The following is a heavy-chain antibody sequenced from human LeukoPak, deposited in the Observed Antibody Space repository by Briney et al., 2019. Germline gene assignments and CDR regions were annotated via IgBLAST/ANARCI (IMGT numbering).Heavy chain of an antibody. Sequence: GGSLRLSCAASGFTFSSYAMSWVRQAPGKGLEWVSAISGSGGNTYYTDSVKGRFTISRGNSKNTLFLQMNSLRAEDTAVYYCAKDFRIGYSAHFDYWGQGALVTVSS. CDR1: GFTFSSYA. J-gene: IGHJ4*02. CDR3: AKDFRIGYSAHFDY. CDR2: ISGSGGNT. D-gene: IGHD2-21*01. V-gene: IGHV3-23*01.